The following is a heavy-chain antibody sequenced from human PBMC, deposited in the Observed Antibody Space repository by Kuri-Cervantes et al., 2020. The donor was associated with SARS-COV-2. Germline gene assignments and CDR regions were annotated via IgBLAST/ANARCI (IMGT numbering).Heavy chain of an antibody. J-gene: IGHJ3*02. CDR1: GGTFSSYA. D-gene: IGHD1-1*01. Sequence: SVKVSCKASGGTFSSYAISWVRQAPGQGLEWMGGIIPIFGTANYAQKFQGRVTMTRIMSTSTAYMELSSLRFEDSAVYYCARDSGDWNPDGFDIWGQGTMVTVSS. CDR3: ARDSGDWNPDGFDI. CDR2: IIPIFGTA. V-gene: IGHV1-69*05.